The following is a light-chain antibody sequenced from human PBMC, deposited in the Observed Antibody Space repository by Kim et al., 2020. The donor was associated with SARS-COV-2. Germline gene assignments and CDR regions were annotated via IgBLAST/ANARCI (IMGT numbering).Light chain of an antibody. CDR2: DVS. CDR1: YDY. Sequence: YDYVSWYQQHPGKAPKLMIYDVSKRPSGVSDRFSGSKSGNTASLTISGLQAEDEADYYCCSYAGTYPFVFGTGTQLTVL. V-gene: IGLV2-11*01. J-gene: IGLJ1*01. CDR3: CSYAGTYPFV.